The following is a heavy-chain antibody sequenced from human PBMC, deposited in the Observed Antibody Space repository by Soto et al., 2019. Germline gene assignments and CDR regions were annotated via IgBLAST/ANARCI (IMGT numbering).Heavy chain of an antibody. Sequence: WETLSLTCTVSGGSISSYFYIWVRQPPGKGLEWIGSVYYTGTTDYNPSLKSRVTISVDTSKTQFSLNLRSATAADTAVYYCARDLAAVPRAFDYWGRGTLVTVSS. D-gene: IGHD6-13*01. CDR1: GGSISSYF. CDR3: ARDLAAVPRAFDY. J-gene: IGHJ4*02. V-gene: IGHV4-59*01. CDR2: VYYTGTT.